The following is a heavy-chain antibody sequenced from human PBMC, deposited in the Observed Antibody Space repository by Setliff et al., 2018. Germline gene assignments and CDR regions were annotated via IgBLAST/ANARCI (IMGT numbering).Heavy chain of an antibody. V-gene: IGHV4-61*09. Sequence: PSETLSLTCTVSGDSFTSGHYYWSWIRQPAGKGLEWIGHIYASWSTKYNPSLESRVTISLDTSKNQFSLRLSSVTAADTAVYYCARTGTYRYFDYWGQGALVTVSS. CDR2: IYASWST. CDR3: ARTGTYRYFDY. CDR1: GDSFTSGHYY. J-gene: IGHJ4*02. D-gene: IGHD1-1*01.